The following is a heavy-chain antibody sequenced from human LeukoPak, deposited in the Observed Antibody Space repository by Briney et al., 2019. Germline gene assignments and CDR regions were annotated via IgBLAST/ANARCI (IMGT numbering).Heavy chain of an antibody. J-gene: IGHJ4*02. V-gene: IGHV3-21*01. D-gene: IGHD1-26*01. CDR2: ISSSSTYR. CDR3: ARGRYSGSYLLDY. CDR1: GFTFSSYS. Sequence: PGGSLRLSCAASGFTFSSYSMGWVRQAPGNGLEWVSSISSSSTYRYYAASVKGRFAISRANAKNLLYLQMNSLRAEDTALYYCARGRYSGSYLLDYWGQGTLVTVSS.